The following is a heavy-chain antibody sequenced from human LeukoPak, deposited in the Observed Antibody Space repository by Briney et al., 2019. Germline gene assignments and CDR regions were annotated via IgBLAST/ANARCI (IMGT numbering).Heavy chain of an antibody. Sequence: GGSLRLSCAASGFSLSSYWMHWVRQAPGKGLVWVARISPDGSSALCADSVRGRFTISRDNADNTLYLQLNSLRAEDTAVYYCARVSFCPRCHFDYWGQGTLVTVPS. D-gene: IGHD2/OR15-2a*01. V-gene: IGHV3-74*03. CDR1: GFSLSSYW. CDR3: ARVSFCPRCHFDY. J-gene: IGHJ4*02. CDR2: ISPDGSSA.